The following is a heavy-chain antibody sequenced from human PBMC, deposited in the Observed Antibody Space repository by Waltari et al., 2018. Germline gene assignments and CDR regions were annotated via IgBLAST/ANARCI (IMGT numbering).Heavy chain of an antibody. Sequence: QVQLQESGPGLVKPSETLSLTCAVSGYSIRSGYYWGWIRQPPGKGLEWIGIIYHCGIPYYNTSHNSRVTISVDTSKNQFSLKLSSVTAADTAVYYCARRETNFFYFDYWGQGTLVTVSS. CDR1: GYSIRSGYY. J-gene: IGHJ4*02. CDR3: ARRETNFFYFDY. D-gene: IGHD1-26*01. CDR2: IYHCGIP. V-gene: IGHV4-38-2*01.